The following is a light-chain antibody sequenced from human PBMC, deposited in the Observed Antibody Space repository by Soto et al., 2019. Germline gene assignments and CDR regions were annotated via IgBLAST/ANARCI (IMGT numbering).Light chain of an antibody. CDR2: GAS. J-gene: IGKJ2*01. CDR1: QSVSSSY. CDR3: QQYGTSPPYT. V-gene: IGKV3-20*01. Sequence: EIVLTQSPGTLSLSPGERATLSCRASQSVSSSYLAWYQQKPGQAPRLLIYGASSRATGIPDRFSGSGSGTAFTLTISSLEPEDFAVYYCQQYGTSPPYTFGQGPKLEIK.